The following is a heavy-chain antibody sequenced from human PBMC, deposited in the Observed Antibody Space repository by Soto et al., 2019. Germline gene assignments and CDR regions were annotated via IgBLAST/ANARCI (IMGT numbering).Heavy chain of an antibody. D-gene: IGHD2-2*01. CDR1: GFTFGDYA. V-gene: IGHV3-49*03. J-gene: IGHJ2*01. Sequence: GGSLRLSCTASGFTFGDYAMSWFRQAPGKGLEWVGFIRSKGYGETTEYAASVKGRFTISRDDSKSIVHLQMNSLTTEDTAVYYCSRRRLVPAAMWYFDLWGRGTLVTVSS. CDR2: IRSKGYGETT. CDR3: SRRRLVPAAMWYFDL.